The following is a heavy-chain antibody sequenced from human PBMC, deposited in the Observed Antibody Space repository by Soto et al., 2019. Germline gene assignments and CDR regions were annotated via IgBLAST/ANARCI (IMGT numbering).Heavy chain of an antibody. CDR2: IKHSGST. Sequence: VQLQQWGAGLWKPSETLSLHCAVYGGSFSTYYWSWIRQPPVKGLAWLGEIKHSGSTNYNPPLKSRVTISIDTSKNQFSRKVSSVTAADAAVYYCARGLYNWNYRDGYYYYALAVWGPGTTVTDSS. V-gene: IGHV4-34*01. CDR1: GGSFSTYY. D-gene: IGHD1-7*01. CDR3: ARGLYNWNYRDGYYYYALAV. J-gene: IGHJ6*02.